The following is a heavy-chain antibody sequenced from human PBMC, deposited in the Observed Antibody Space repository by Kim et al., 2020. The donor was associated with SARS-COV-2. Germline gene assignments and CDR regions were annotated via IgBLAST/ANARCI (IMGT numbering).Heavy chain of an antibody. Sequence: SETLSLTCTVSGGSISSYYWSWIRQPPGKGLEWIGYIYYSGSTNYNPSLKSRVTISVDTSKNQFSLKLSSVTAADTAVYYCARANADTGSGYYYGSGSPRWFDPWGQGTLVTVSS. D-gene: IGHD3-10*01. J-gene: IGHJ5*02. CDR2: IYYSGST. CDR3: ARANADTGSGYYYGSGSPRWFDP. CDR1: GGSISSYY. V-gene: IGHV4-59*01.